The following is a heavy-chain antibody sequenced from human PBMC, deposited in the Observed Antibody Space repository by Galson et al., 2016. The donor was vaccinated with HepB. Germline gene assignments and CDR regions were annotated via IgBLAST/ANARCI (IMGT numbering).Heavy chain of an antibody. D-gene: IGHD5-24*01. V-gene: IGHV4-59*01. CDR2: VYYTGST. J-gene: IGHJ4*02. CDR3: VTGRGWQPDY. CDR1: GDSISSSY. Sequence: SETLSLTCTVSGDSISSSYCNWVRQSPGKGLEWIGYVYYTGSTIYNPSLKGRASITMDSSRSQFSLSLTSVTAADTAVYYCVTGRGWQPDYWGRGTQVTVSS.